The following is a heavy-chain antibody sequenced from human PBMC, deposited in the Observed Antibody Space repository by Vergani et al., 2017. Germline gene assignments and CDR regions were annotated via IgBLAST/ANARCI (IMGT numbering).Heavy chain of an antibody. D-gene: IGHD4-17*01. J-gene: IGHJ6*02. CDR1: GFTVSSNY. CDR3: ASIIDYGNYYYYGMDV. Sequence: EVQLVESGGGLVQPGGSLRLSCAASGFTVSSNYMSWVRQAPGKGLEWVSVIYRGGSTYYADSVKGRFTISRDNSKNTLYLQMNSLRAEDTAVYYCASIIDYGNYYYYGMDVWGQGTTVTVSS. V-gene: IGHV3-66*01. CDR2: IYRGGST.